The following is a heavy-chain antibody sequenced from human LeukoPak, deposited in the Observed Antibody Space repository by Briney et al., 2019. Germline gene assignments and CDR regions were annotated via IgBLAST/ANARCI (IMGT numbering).Heavy chain of an antibody. CDR1: GFTFSSYW. D-gene: IGHD3-16*01. CDR2: IKQDGSEK. Sequence: GGSLRLSCAASGFTFSSYWMSWVRQAPGKGLEWVANIKQDGSEKYYVDSVKGRFTISRDNAKNSLYLQMNSLRAEDTAVYYCARGGIPITFGGAYNWFDPWGQGTLVTVSS. CDR3: ARGGIPITFGGAYNWFDP. V-gene: IGHV3-7*01. J-gene: IGHJ5*02.